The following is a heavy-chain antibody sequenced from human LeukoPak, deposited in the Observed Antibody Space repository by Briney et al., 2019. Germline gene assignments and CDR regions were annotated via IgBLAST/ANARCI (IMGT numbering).Heavy chain of an antibody. CDR1: GFTFSSYA. V-gene: IGHV3-30-3*01. D-gene: IGHD2-2*01. CDR2: ISYDGSNK. CDR3: ARDFNEYCSSTSCPGGYFQH. Sequence: GESLGLSCAASGFTFSSYAMHWVRQAPGKGLEWVAVISYDGSNKYYADSVKGRFTISRDNSKNTLYLQMNSLRAEDTAVYYCARDFNEYCSSTSCPGGYFQHWGQGTLVTVSS. J-gene: IGHJ1*01.